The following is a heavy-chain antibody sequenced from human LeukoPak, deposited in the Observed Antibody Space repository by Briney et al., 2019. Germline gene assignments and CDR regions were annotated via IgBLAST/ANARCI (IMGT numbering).Heavy chain of an antibody. V-gene: IGHV4-38-2*01. CDR3: ARGRAVAATGSLYYYYMDV. J-gene: IGHJ6*03. D-gene: IGHD2-15*01. CDR1: GYSISSGYY. Sequence: SETLSLTCAVSGYSISSGYYWGWIRQPPGKGLEWIGTIYHSGSTYYNPSLKSRVTISVDTSNNQFSLKLSSVTAADTAVYYCARGRAVAATGSLYYYYMDVWGKGTTVTVSS. CDR2: IYHSGST.